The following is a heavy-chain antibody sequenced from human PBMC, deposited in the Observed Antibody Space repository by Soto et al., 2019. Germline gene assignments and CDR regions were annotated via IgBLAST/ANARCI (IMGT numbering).Heavy chain of an antibody. D-gene: IGHD6-6*01. Sequence: SETLSLTCSLYSGSLSGYYWRWIRQPPGKGLEWIGEISPSGTTNYSPSLKSRVSISVDTSKNQFSLNLTSLTAADTAVYYCARAPKVSGSAQTRPDFWGQGSLVTVSS. J-gene: IGHJ4*02. V-gene: IGHV4-34*01. CDR1: SGSLSGYY. CDR2: ISPSGTT. CDR3: ARAPKVSGSAQTRPDF.